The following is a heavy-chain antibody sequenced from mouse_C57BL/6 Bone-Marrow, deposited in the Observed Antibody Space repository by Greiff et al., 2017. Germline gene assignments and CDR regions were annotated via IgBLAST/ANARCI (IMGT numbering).Heavy chain of an antibody. J-gene: IGHJ2*01. V-gene: IGHV5-4*01. CDR3: ARDLRPYYFDY. CDR1: GFTFSSYA. D-gene: IGHD3-2*02. CDR2: ISDGGSYT. Sequence: DVKLQESGGGLVKPGGSLKLSCAASGFTFSSYAMSWVRQTPEKRLEWVATISDGGSYTYYPDNVKGRFTISRDNAKNNLYLQMSHLKSEDTAMYYCARDLRPYYFDYWGQGTTLTGSS.